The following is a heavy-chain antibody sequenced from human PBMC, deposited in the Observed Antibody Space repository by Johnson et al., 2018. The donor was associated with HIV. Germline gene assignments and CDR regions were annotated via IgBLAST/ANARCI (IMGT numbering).Heavy chain of an antibody. CDR1: GLTFSNTW. Sequence: QVQLVESGGGLVKPGGSLRLSCVASGLTFSNTWMSWVRQAPGKGLEWVAFIRYDGNNKFYADSVKGRFTISRDNAKNSLYLQMNILRAEDTALYYCAVIAVAGGGAFDIWGQGTMVTVSS. CDR3: AVIAVAGGGAFDI. V-gene: IGHV3-30*02. J-gene: IGHJ3*02. CDR2: IRYDGNNK. D-gene: IGHD6-19*01.